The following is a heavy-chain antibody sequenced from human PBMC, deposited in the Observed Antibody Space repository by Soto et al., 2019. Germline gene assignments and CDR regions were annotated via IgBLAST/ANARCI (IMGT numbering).Heavy chain of an antibody. Sequence: QVQVVQSGDEVKETGASVRVSCKTSGYSFTAYGISWVRQAPGQGLVWLGWISCYNGKTKYSQKVQGRVTMTTDTSTSSAYMEVRSLRSDVTAIYYCARDAPPPELRFLEWHNYDYNGMDVWGQGTTVTVSS. CDR1: GYSFTAYG. V-gene: IGHV1-18*01. CDR2: ISCYNGKT. J-gene: IGHJ6*02. CDR3: ARDAPPPELRFLEWHNYDYNGMDV. D-gene: IGHD3-3*01.